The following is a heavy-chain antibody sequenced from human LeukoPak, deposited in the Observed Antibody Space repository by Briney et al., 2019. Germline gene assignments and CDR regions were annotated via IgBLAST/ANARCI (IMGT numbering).Heavy chain of an antibody. D-gene: IGHD3-22*01. CDR1: GGSISSSSYY. V-gene: IGHV4-39*01. CDR2: IYYSGST. CDR3: ARRHSSMIVVVT. J-gene: IGHJ5*02. Sequence: PSETLSLTCTVSGGSISSSSYYWGWIRQPPGKGLEWIGSIYYSGSTYYNPSLESRVTISVDTSKNQFSLKLSSVTAADTAVYYCARRHSSMIVVVTWGQGTLVTVSS.